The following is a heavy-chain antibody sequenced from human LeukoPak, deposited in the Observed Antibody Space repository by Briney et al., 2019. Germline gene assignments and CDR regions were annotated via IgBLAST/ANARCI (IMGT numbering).Heavy chain of an antibody. CDR1: GYTFTSYA. J-gene: IGHJ6*03. CDR2: IHPNTGNP. CDR3: ARAYNYYYYYYMDV. V-gene: IGHV7-4-1*02. Sequence: GASVKVSCKASGYTFTSYAMNWVRQAPGQGLEWMGWIHPNTGNPTFAQGFTGRFVFSLDTSVSTAYLQISSLKAEDTAVYYCARAYNYYYYYYMDVWGKGTTVTVSS. D-gene: IGHD4-11*01.